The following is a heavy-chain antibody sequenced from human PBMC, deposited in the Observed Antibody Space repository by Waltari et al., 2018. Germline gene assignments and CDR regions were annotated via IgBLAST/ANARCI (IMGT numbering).Heavy chain of an antibody. D-gene: IGHD3-3*01. CDR2: IFHSGST. J-gene: IGHJ4*02. Sequence: QVELQESGPGLVMPSETLSLTCKVSGYYISSHSFWGWVRQPPGKGPEWIGSIFHSGSTYYNPSLKSRVTISVDTSKNQFSLKLISGTAADTAVYYCARVAYSDFWSDYSSRPSFDYWGPGTLVTVSS. CDR3: ARVAYSDFWSDYSSRPSFDY. CDR1: GYYISSHSF. V-gene: IGHV4-38-2*02.